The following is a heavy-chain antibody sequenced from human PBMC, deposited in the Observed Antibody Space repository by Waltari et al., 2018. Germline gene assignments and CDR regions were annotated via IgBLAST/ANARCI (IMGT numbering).Heavy chain of an antibody. CDR3: AKRSAWLRPGDAFDI. Sequence: EVQLVESGGGLVQPGRSLRLSCAASGFTFDDYAMHWVRPAPGKGLEWVSGISWNSGSIGYADSVKGRFTISRDNAKNSLYLQMNSLRAEDTALYYCAKRSAWLRPGDAFDIWGQGTMVTVSS. J-gene: IGHJ3*02. D-gene: IGHD5-12*01. CDR2: ISWNSGSI. V-gene: IGHV3-9*01. CDR1: GFTFDDYA.